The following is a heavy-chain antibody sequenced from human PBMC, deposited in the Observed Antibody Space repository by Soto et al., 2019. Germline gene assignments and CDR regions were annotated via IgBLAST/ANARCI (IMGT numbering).Heavy chain of an antibody. V-gene: IGHV4-59*08. J-gene: IGHJ6*03. CDR1: GGSISSYY. Sequence: SETLSLTCTVSGGSISSYYWSWIRQPPGKGLEWIGYIYYSGSTNYNPSLKSRVTISVDTSKNQFSLKLSSVTAADTAVYYCARQLEIVNGSGYRLMKYYYYYMDVWGKGTTVTVSS. CDR3: ARQLEIVNGSGYRLMKYYYYYMDV. D-gene: IGHD3-10*01. CDR2: IYYSGST.